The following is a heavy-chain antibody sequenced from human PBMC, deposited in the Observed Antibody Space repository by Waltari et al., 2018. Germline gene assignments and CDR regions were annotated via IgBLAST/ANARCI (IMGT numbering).Heavy chain of an antibody. CDR1: GFNLSTYW. D-gene: IGHD6-19*01. V-gene: IGHV3-7*01. CDR3: VTDVSGWYVN. CDR2: IKQEGSAK. Sequence: EVQLVESGGGLVQPGGSLRLSCSASGFNLSTYWMTWVRQVPGRGREWVANIKQEGSAKYYVDAVRGRSTISRDNANNSLFLQINSLRDDDTAVYYCVTDVSGWYVNWGQGTSVTVSS. J-gene: IGHJ4*02.